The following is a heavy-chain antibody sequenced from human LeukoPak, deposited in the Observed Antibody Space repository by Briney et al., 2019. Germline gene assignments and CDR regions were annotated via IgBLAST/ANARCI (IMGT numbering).Heavy chain of an antibody. Sequence: GGSLRLSCAASGFTFSSYWMSWVRQAPGKGLEWVANIKQDGSEKYYVDSVKGRFTISRDNAKNSLCLQMNSLRAEDTAVYYCARAFYYDILTGYWDYFDYWGQGTLVTVSS. CDR2: IKQDGSEK. D-gene: IGHD3-9*01. CDR1: GFTFSSYW. CDR3: ARAFYYDILTGYWDYFDY. J-gene: IGHJ4*02. V-gene: IGHV3-7*03.